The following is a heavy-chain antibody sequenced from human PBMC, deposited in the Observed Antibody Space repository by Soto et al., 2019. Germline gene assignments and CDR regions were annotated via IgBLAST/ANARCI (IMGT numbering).Heavy chain of an antibody. D-gene: IGHD4-4*01. V-gene: IGHV1-58*01. Sequence: GASVKVSCKASGFTFTSSAVQWVRQARGQRLEWIGWIVVGSGNTNYAQKFQERVTITRDMSTSTAYMELSSLRSEDTAVYYCVGSYSNYRYYYYGMDVWGQGTTVTVSS. CDR2: IVVGSGNT. CDR1: GFTFTSSA. CDR3: VGSYSNYRYYYYGMDV. J-gene: IGHJ6*02.